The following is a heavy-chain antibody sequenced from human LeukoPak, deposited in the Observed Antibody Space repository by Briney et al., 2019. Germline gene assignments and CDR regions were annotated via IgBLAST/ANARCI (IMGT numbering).Heavy chain of an antibody. J-gene: IGHJ4*02. CDR3: TRDESFYGSGRYY. Sequence: GGSLRLSCAASGFTVSSNYMSWVRQAPGKGLEWVSVIYSGGSTYYADSVKGRFTISRENSKNTLYLQMNSLRAEDTAVYYCTRDESFYGSGRYYWGQGTLVTVSS. CDR2: IYSGGST. CDR1: GFTVSSNY. D-gene: IGHD3-10*01. V-gene: IGHV3-53*01.